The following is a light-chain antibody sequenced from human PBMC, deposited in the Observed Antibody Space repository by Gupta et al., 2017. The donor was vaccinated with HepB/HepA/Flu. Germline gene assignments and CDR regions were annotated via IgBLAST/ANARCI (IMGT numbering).Light chain of an antibody. CDR1: HSNIGSNT. J-gene: IGLJ2*01. V-gene: IGLV1-44*01. CDR2: TND. CDR3: ASLDNTLKAPI. Sequence: QSVLTQPPSASGTPGQTVTISCSGSHSNIGSNTFTWYQHLPGTAPKLLIYTNDKRPSGFPGRFSASKSGTSASLAISGLQSEDEAEYYCASLDNTLKAPIFGGGTKLTVL.